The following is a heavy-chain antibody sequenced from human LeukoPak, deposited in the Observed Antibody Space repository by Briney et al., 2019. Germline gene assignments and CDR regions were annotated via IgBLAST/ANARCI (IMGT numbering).Heavy chain of an antibody. V-gene: IGHV1-24*01. D-gene: IGHD4-11*01. Sequence: ASVKDSCKVSGYTLTELSMRWVRQAPGKGVEWMGGFYPEDGETNYAQKFQGRVTMTEDTSTDTAYMELSSLRSEDTAVYYCAPLLGDYSNKDYWRQGTVDSVST. J-gene: IGHJ4*02. CDR1: GYTLTELS. CDR3: APLLGDYSNKDY. CDR2: FYPEDGET.